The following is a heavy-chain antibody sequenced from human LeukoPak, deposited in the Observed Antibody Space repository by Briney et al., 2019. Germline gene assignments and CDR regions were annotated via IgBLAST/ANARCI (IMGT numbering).Heavy chain of an antibody. CDR2: IYYTGST. Sequence: SEALSLTCTVSGGSISSRTYYWGWIRQPPGKGLEWIGSIYYTGSTFYNPSLTSRVNISIDTSKNQFSMKLSSVTAADAAVYFCARERTTWGAFEIWGQGTMVTVSS. D-gene: IGHD2/OR15-2a*01. J-gene: IGHJ3*02. V-gene: IGHV4-39*07. CDR1: GGSISSRTYY. CDR3: ARERTTWGAFEI.